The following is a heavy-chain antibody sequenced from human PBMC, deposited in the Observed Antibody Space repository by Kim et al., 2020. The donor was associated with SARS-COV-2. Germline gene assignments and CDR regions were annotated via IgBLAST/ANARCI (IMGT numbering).Heavy chain of an antibody. V-gene: IGHV4-30-4*01. D-gene: IGHD2-21*02. CDR2: IYYSGST. CDR3: ARRGGDTARYFDL. CDR1: GGSISSGDYY. Sequence: SETLSLTCTVSGGSISSGDYYWSWIRQPPGKGLEWIGYIYYSGSTYYNPSLRSRVAISVDTSKNQFSLKLSSVTAADTAVYYCARRGGDTARYFDLWGRGTLVTVSS. J-gene: IGHJ2*01.